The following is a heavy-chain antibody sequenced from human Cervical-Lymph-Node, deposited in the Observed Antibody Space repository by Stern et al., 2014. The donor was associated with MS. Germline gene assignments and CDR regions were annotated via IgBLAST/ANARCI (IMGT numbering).Heavy chain of an antibody. Sequence: VQLVESGAEVKKPGESVKISCEGSGYTFTSHWIAWVRQVPGKGLEWMGLIYPGDSDTRYSPSFHGRVTISADSSISTAYLQWRTLRASDTAMYYCARRGTTGTIDGFDIWGQGSMVTVSS. CDR1: GYTFTSHW. CDR2: IYPGDSDT. V-gene: IGHV5-51*01. CDR3: ARRGTTGTIDGFDI. D-gene: IGHD1-1*01. J-gene: IGHJ3*02.